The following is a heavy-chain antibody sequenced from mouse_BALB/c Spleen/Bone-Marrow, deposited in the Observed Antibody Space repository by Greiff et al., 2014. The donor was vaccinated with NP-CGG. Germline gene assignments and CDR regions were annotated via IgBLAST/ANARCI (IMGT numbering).Heavy chain of an antibody. CDR2: ISTCSGNT. CDR1: GYTFTDYA. V-gene: IGHV1-67*01. CDR3: ASYYGSSYFDY. Sequence: QVQLQQSGPELVRPGVSVKISCKGSGYTFTDYAMHWVKQSHAKSLEWIGVISTCSGNTNYKQKFKGKATMTVDKSSSTAYMELARLTSEDSAIYYCASYYGSSYFDYWGQGTTLTVSS. D-gene: IGHD1-1*01. J-gene: IGHJ2*01.